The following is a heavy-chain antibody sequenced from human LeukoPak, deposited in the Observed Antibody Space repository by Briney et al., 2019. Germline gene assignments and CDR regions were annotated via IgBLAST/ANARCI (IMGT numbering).Heavy chain of an antibody. Sequence: GGSLRLSCAASGFTFSSYGMHWVRQAPGKGLEWVSFIRYDGSNKYYTDSVKGRFTISRDNPKITLYLQMNSLRAEDTAVYYCAKDGQYCSSTSWHYQFDAFDIWGQGTMVTVSS. D-gene: IGHD2-2*01. V-gene: IGHV3-30*02. CDR3: AKDGQYCSSTSWHYQFDAFDI. CDR1: GFTFSSYG. J-gene: IGHJ3*02. CDR2: IRYDGSNK.